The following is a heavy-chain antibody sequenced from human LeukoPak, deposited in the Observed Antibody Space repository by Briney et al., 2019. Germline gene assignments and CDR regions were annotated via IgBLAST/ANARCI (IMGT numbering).Heavy chain of an antibody. Sequence: GGSLRHSCAASGFTFSSYDMHWVRQAPGKGLEWVTFIRYDGSTKYYGDSVKGRFTISRDNPKNTLYLQMNSLGPEDTAVYHCVKDLGSYAFDIWGQGTMVTVSS. CDR3: VKDLGSYAFDI. CDR2: IRYDGSTK. D-gene: IGHD3-10*01. V-gene: IGHV3-30*02. CDR1: GFTFSSYD. J-gene: IGHJ3*02.